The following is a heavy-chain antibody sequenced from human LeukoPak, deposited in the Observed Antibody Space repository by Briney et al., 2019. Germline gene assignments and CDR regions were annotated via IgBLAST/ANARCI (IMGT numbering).Heavy chain of an antibody. V-gene: IGHV3-23*01. CDR2: ISGSGGST. D-gene: IGHD1-26*01. Sequence: TGGSLRLSCAASGFTFSSYGMSWVRQAPGKGLEWVSAISGSGGSTYYADSVKGRFTISRDNSKNTLYLQMNSLRAEDTAVYYCAREGGYSGSYLARSFDYWGQGTLVTVSS. CDR3: AREGGYSGSYLARSFDY. CDR1: GFTFSSYG. J-gene: IGHJ4*02.